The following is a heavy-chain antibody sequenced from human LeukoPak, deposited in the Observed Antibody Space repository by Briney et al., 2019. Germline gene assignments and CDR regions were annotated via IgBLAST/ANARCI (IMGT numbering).Heavy chain of an antibody. Sequence: PGGSLRLSCAASGFTFSSYGMHWVRQAPGKGLEWVAVIWYDGSNKYYADSVKGRFTISRDNSKNTLSLQMSGLRAEDTAIYYCAKPATISPRDYWGQGTLVSVSS. V-gene: IGHV3-33*06. CDR1: GFTFSSYG. CDR3: AKPATISPRDY. J-gene: IGHJ4*02. D-gene: IGHD4/OR15-4a*01. CDR2: IWYDGSNK.